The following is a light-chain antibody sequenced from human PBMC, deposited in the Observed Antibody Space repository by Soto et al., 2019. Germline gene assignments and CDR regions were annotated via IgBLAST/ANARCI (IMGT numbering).Light chain of an antibody. CDR1: SGDIGAYDY. Sequence: QSVLTQPASVSGSPGQSITISCTGTSGDIGAYDYVSWYQQHPGKAPKVMIRDVTHRPSGVSNRFSGSKSGNTASLTISGLQAEDEADYYCSSYTTSSTLNYVFGTGTKVTVL. CDR2: DVT. CDR3: SSYTTSSTLNYV. V-gene: IGLV2-14*01. J-gene: IGLJ1*01.